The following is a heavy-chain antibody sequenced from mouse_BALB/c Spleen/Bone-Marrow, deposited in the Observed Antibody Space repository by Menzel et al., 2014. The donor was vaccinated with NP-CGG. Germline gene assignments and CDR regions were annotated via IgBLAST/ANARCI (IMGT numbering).Heavy chain of an antibody. Sequence: QVQLQQSGAELVKPGASVKLSCKASGYTFTSYWMHWVKQRPGQGLEWIGEINPSNGRTNFNEKFKSKATLTVDKSSSTAYMQLSSLTSEDSAVYYCAPYYYGSSYGFYWYFDVWGAGTTVTDSS. V-gene: IGHV1S81*02. CDR2: INPSNGRT. D-gene: IGHD1-1*01. CDR1: GYTFTSYW. J-gene: IGHJ1*01. CDR3: APYYYGSSYGFYWYFDV.